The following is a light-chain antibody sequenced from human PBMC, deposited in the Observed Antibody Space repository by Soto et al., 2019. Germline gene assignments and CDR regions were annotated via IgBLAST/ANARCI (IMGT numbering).Light chain of an antibody. CDR1: SGHSSYI. CDR2: LEGSGSY. V-gene: IGLV4-60*02. J-gene: IGLJ3*02. Sequence: QSVLTQSSSTSATLGSSVKLTCTLSSGHSSYIIAWHQQQPGKAPRYLMKLEGSGSYNKGSGVPDRFSGSSSGADRYLTISNLPFEDEADYFCETWDRNPYVFGGGTKVTVL. CDR3: ETWDRNPYV.